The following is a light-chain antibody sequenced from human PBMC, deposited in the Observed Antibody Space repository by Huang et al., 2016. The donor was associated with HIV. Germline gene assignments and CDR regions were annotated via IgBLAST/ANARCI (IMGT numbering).Light chain of an antibody. CDR3: QQRSDWPT. J-gene: IGKJ5*01. CDR2: DTS. Sequence: EIVLTQSPATLSLSPGESATLSCRASQSVSGNLAWYQQKPGQAPRLIIYDTSNRATRIPARFSGSGSGADFTLTISSLEPEDFAMYYCQQRSDWPTFGQGTRLEIK. V-gene: IGKV3-11*01. CDR1: QSVSGN.